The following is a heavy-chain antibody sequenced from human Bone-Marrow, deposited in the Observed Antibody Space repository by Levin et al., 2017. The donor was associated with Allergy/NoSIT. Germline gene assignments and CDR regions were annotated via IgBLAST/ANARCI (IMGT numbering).Heavy chain of an antibody. D-gene: IGHD2-2*02. V-gene: IGHV3-66*01. Sequence: GESLKISCAASGFTVSSHYMSWVRQAPGKGLEWVSVIYSGGSTYYADSVKGRFTISRDNSKNTLYLQMNSLRAEDTAVYYCARDLRSVVVPAAILDVWGQGTTVTVSS. CDR3: ARDLRSVVVPAAILDV. CDR2: IYSGGST. J-gene: IGHJ6*02. CDR1: GFTVSSHY.